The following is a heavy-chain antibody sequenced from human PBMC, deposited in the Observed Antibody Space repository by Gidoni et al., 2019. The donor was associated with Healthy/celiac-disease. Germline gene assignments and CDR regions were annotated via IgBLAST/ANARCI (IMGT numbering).Heavy chain of an antibody. CDR2: INHSGST. V-gene: IGHV4-34*01. J-gene: IGHJ6*03. CDR3: ARQAPYSGYDYYYYYYMDV. Sequence: QVQLQQWGAGLLKPSETLSLTCAVYGGSFSGYYWSWIRQPPGKGLEWIGEINHSGSTNYNPSLKSRVTISVDTSKNQFSLKLSSVTAADTAVYYCARQAPYSGYDYYYYYYMDVWGKGTTVTVSS. D-gene: IGHD5-12*01. CDR1: GGSFSGYY.